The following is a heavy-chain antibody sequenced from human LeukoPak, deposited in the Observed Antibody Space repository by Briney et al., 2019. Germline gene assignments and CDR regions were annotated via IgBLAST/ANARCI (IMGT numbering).Heavy chain of an antibody. CDR1: GYTFTRYG. V-gene: IGHV1-69*05. D-gene: IGHD3-22*01. J-gene: IGHJ4*02. CDR2: IIPIFGTA. CDR3: ATGPTYYYDSSGYYTDY. Sequence: ASVKVSCKASGYTFTRYGISWVRQAPGQGLEWMGGIIPIFGTANYAQKFQGRVTITTDESTSTAYMELSSLRSEDTAVYYCATGPTYYYDSSGYYTDYWGQGTLVTVSS.